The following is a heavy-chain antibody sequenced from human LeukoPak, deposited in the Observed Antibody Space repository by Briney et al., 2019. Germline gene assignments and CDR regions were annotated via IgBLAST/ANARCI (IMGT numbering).Heavy chain of an antibody. D-gene: IGHD3-10*01. CDR2: TNEHGTII. CDR1: GFSFSNYW. Sequence: QPGESLRLSCAASGFSFSNYWFHWVRHAPGEGLVWVSRTNEHGTIINYADSVKGRFTISRDNAKDTLYLQMNSLRTEDSALYYCVVDLSGSADYWGQGTLVTVSS. V-gene: IGHV3-74*01. J-gene: IGHJ4*02. CDR3: VVDLSGSADY.